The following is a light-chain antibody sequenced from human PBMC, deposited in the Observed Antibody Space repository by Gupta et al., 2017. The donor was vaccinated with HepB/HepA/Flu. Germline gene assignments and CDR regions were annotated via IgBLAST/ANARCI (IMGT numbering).Light chain of an antibody. Sequence: DIQMTQSQSSLSASVADRVTITCRASQSISTFLKWYQQRPGRSTNLRIYATSTLQSGVPSRFSGSGSVTEFTLTISSLQPEDFATYYCQQSYVSFDQGTKLEVK. V-gene: IGKV1-39*01. CDR1: QSISTF. CDR2: ATS. J-gene: IGKJ2*03. CDR3: QQSYVS.